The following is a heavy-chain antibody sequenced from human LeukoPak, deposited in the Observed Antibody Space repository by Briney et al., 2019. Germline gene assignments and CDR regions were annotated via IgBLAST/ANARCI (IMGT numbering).Heavy chain of an antibody. Sequence: GASVKVSCKASGYTFTSYGISWVRQAPGQGLEWMGWISAYNGNTNYAQKLQGRVTMTTDTSTSTAYMELRSLRSDDTAVYYCARETDYYDSSGYYVYWGQGTLVTVSS. J-gene: IGHJ4*02. CDR2: ISAYNGNT. D-gene: IGHD3-22*01. CDR1: GYTFTSYG. V-gene: IGHV1-18*01. CDR3: ARETDYYDSSGYYVY.